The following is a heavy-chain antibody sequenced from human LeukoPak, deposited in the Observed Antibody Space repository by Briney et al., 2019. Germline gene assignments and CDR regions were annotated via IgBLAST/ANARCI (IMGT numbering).Heavy chain of an antibody. J-gene: IGHJ4*02. CDR3: ARGRGYCSSTSCYKYFDY. CDR1: GGSFSLYY. Sequence: SETLSLTCTVTGGSFSLYYWSWFRQPPGKGLEWIGYVYYNGNTNYNPSLKSRVTISLDTSKNQFSLKLTSVTAADTAVYYCARGRGYCSSTSCYKYFDYWGQGTLVTVSS. V-gene: IGHV4-59*01. D-gene: IGHD2-2*02. CDR2: VYYNGNT.